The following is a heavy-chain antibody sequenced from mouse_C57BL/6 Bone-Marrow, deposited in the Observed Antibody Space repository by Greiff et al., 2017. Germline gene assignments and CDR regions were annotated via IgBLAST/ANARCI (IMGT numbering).Heavy chain of an antibody. CDR3: ARKEQHKLSFAY. D-gene: IGHD3-2*02. Sequence: QVQLQQPGAELVMPGASVKLSCKASGYTFTSYWMHWVKQRPGQGLEWIGEIDPSDSYTNYNQKFKGKSTLTVDKSSSTAYMQLSSLTSEDAAVYYCARKEQHKLSFAYWGQGTLVTVSA. CDR2: IDPSDSYT. V-gene: IGHV1-69*01. CDR1: GYTFTSYW. J-gene: IGHJ3*01.